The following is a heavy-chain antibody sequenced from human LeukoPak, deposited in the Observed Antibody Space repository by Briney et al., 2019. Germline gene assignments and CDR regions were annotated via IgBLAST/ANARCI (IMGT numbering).Heavy chain of an antibody. J-gene: IGHJ1*01. CDR2: IRSSGGNT. Sequence: GGSLRLSCAASGFTFSNYAMTWVRQAPGKGLEWVSPIRSSGGNTYYADSVKGRFTISRDNSKNTLYLQMNSLRAEDTAVYYCAKDGHYDSSGFTLQYWGQGTLVTVSS. CDR3: AKDGHYDSSGFTLQY. CDR1: GFTFSNYA. V-gene: IGHV3-23*01. D-gene: IGHD3-22*01.